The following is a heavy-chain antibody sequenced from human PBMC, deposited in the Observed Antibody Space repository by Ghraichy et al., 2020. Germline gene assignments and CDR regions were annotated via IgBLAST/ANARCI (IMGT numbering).Heavy chain of an antibody. J-gene: IGHJ6*02. Sequence: GGSLRLSCVGSGFTFSGSNLNWVRQSPGKSLEWVSYITTSGRTIFSADSVRGRFTISRDNAQNSLYLQMNSLRDEDTAVYYCARASTVVRFYYYDGMDVWGQGTTVTVSS. CDR1: GFTFSGSN. CDR2: ITTSGRTI. CDR3: ARASTVVRFYYYDGMDV. V-gene: IGHV3-48*02. D-gene: IGHD4-23*01.